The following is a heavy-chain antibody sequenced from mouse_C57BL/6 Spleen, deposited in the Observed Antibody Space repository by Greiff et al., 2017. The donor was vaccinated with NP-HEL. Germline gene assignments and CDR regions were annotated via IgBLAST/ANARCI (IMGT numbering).Heavy chain of an antibody. V-gene: IGHV1-61*01. Sequence: VQLQQPGAELARPGSSVKLSCKASGYTFTSYWMDWVKQRPGQGLEWIGNIYPSDSETHYNQKFKDKATLTVDKSSSTAYMQLSSLTSEDSAVYYCERSPNWDVGFAYWGQGTLVTVSA. D-gene: IGHD4-1*01. CDR2: IYPSDSET. J-gene: IGHJ3*01. CDR1: GYTFTSYW. CDR3: ERSPNWDVGFAY.